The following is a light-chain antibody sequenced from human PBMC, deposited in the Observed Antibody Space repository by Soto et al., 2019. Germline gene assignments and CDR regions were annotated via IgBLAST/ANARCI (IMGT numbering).Light chain of an antibody. J-gene: IGLJ3*02. V-gene: IGLV7-46*01. CDR2: DTT. Sequence: QAVVTQEPSLTVSPGGTVTLTCGSSTGAVTSGHYPYWFQQKPGQAPRTLIYDTTNKHSWTPARFSGSLLGGKAALTLAGAQTDDQADYYCLLSYSGTNWVFGGGTKLTVL. CDR3: LLSYSGTNWV. CDR1: TGAVTSGHY.